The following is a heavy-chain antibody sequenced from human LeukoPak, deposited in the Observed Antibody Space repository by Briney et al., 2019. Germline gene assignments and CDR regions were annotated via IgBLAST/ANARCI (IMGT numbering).Heavy chain of an antibody. CDR1: GYTFTSYG. Sequence: EASVKVSCKASGYTFTSYGIRWVRQAPGQGLEWMGWISAYNGNTNYAQKLQGRVTMTTDTSTSTAYMELRSLRSDDTAVYYCARDRLHYYDSSGYSLLYWGQGTLVTVSS. CDR2: ISAYNGNT. D-gene: IGHD3-22*01. CDR3: ARDRLHYYDSSGYSLLY. V-gene: IGHV1-18*01. J-gene: IGHJ4*02.